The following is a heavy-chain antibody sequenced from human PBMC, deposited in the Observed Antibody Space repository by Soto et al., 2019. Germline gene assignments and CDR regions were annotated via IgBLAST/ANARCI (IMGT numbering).Heavy chain of an antibody. J-gene: IGHJ5*02. CDR3: ARMETFGSLNWFDP. V-gene: IGHV1-8*01. Sequence: GASVKVSCKASGSSFTNNDVSWVRQAPGQGLEWMGWMNPGSGDTGYAQKFRGRVTMTRDISIATAYMELSSLRSDDAAIYYCARMETFGSLNWFDPWGQGTLVPVSS. D-gene: IGHD3-16*01. CDR2: MNPGSGDT. CDR1: GSSFTNND.